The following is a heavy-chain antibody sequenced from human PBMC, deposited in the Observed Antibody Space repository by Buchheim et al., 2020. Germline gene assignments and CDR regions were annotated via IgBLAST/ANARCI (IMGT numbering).Heavy chain of an antibody. CDR1: GFTFSSYW. J-gene: IGHJ6*02. CDR2: IKQDGSEK. D-gene: IGHD2-8*01. V-gene: IGHV3-7*01. CDR3: ARDLGSTPLMAGIYYYYYGMDV. Sequence: EVQLVESGGGLVQPGGSLRLSCAASGFTFSSYWMSWVRQAPGKGLEWVANIKQDGSEKYYVDSVKGRFTISRDNAKNSLYLQMNSLRAEDTAVYYCARDLGSTPLMAGIYYYYYGMDVWGQGTT.